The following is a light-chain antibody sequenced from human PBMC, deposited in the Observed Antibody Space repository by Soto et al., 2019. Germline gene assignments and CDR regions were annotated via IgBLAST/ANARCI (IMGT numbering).Light chain of an antibody. CDR1: QSVSSSY. J-gene: IGKJ1*01. V-gene: IGKV3-20*01. Sequence: EIVLTQSPGTLSLSPGERDTISCRASQSVSSSYLAWYQHKPGQAPRLLIYGASSRATGIPDRFSGSGSGTDFTLTISRLEPEDFAVYYCQQYGSSPKTFGQGTKVDIK. CDR3: QQYGSSPKT. CDR2: GAS.